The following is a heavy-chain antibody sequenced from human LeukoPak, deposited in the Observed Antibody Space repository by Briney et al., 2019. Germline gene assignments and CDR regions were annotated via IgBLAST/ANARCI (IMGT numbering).Heavy chain of an antibody. CDR1: GFTFDDYG. D-gene: IGHD3-10*01. CDR2: INWNGGST. J-gene: IGHJ4*02. CDR3: ARARTYGSGSYYDY. Sequence: PGGSLRLSCAASGFTFDDYGMSWVRQAPGKGLEWVSGINWNGGSTGYADSVKGRFTISRDNAKNSLYLQMNSLRAEDTALYYCARARTYGSGSYYDYWGQGTLVTVSS. V-gene: IGHV3-20*04.